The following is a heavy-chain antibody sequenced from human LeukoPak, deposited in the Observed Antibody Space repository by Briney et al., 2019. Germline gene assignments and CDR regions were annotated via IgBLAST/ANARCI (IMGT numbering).Heavy chain of an antibody. V-gene: IGHV3-23*01. Sequence: HPGGSLRLSCAASGFTFSSYAMSWVRQAPGKGLEWVSAISGSGGSTYYADSVKGQFTISRDNSKNTLYLQMNSLRAEDTAVYYCAKNYGYSGYDYLDYWGQGTLVTVSS. CDR2: ISGSGGST. CDR1: GFTFSSYA. CDR3: AKNYGYSGYDYLDY. J-gene: IGHJ4*02. D-gene: IGHD5-12*01.